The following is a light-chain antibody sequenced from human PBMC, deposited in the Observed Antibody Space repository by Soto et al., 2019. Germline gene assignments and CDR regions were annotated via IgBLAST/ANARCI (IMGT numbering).Light chain of an antibody. CDR2: GAS. CDR1: QIVSSSY. V-gene: IGKV3-20*01. J-gene: IGKJ1*01. CDR3: QQYGSSPPWT. Sequence: DIVLTQSPVPLALSPGEIATLSWSASQIVSSSYLAWYQQKPGQAPRLLIYGASSRATGIPDRFSGSGSGTDYTLTISRLEPEDFAVYYCQQYGSSPPWTFGQGTKVDIK.